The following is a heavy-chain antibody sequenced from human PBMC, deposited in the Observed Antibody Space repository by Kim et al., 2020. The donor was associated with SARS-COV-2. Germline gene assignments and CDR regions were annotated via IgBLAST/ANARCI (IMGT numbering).Heavy chain of an antibody. CDR3: ARGSGSYYSNYYYGVDV. V-gene: IGHV1-18*01. CDR1: GYTFTSYG. CDR2: ISAYNGNT. Sequence: ASVKVSCKASGYTFTSYGISWVRQAPGQGLEWMGWISAYNGNTNYAQKLQGRVTMTTDTSTSTAYMELRSLRSDDTAVYYCARGSGSYYSNYYYGVDVWGQGTTVTVSS. J-gene: IGHJ6*02. D-gene: IGHD1-26*01.